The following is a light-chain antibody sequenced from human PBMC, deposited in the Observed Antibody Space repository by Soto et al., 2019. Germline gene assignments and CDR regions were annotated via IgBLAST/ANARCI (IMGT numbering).Light chain of an antibody. CDR3: QQYGSSPFT. CDR2: GAS. Sequence: EIVLTQSPGTLSLSPGERATLSCRASQSFSSSYLAWYQQKPGQAPRLLIYGASSRATGIPDRFSGSGSGTDFPLTISRLAPEDFAVYYCQQYGSSPFTFGPGTKVDIK. J-gene: IGKJ3*01. CDR1: QSFSSSY. V-gene: IGKV3-20*01.